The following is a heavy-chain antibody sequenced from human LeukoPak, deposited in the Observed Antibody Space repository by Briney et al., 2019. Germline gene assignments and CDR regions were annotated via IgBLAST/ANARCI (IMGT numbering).Heavy chain of an antibody. V-gene: IGHV3-23*01. CDR2: ISGSGGST. D-gene: IGHD3-3*01. Sequence: PGGSLRLSCAASGFTLSSYAMSWVRQAPGKGLEWVSAISGSGGSTYYADSVKGRFTISRDNSKNTLYLQMNSLRAEDTAVYYCAKGPSGDFWSGYYTSGTYFDYWGQGTLVTVSS. CDR1: GFTLSSYA. J-gene: IGHJ4*02. CDR3: AKGPSGDFWSGYYTSGTYFDY.